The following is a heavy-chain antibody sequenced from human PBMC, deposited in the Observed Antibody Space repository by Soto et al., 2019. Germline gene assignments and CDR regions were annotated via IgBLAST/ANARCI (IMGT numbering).Heavy chain of an antibody. Sequence: ASVKVSCKSSGYTFTSYAMHWVRQAPGQRLEWMGWINAGNGNTKYSQKFQGRVTITRDTSASPAYMDLSSLRSEDTGVYYCARDVSSWGLKWLDAWGQGTMVTVSS. J-gene: IGHJ5*02. V-gene: IGHV1-3*01. CDR3: ARDVSSWGLKWLDA. CDR1: GYTFTSYA. CDR2: INAGNGNT. D-gene: IGHD6-13*01.